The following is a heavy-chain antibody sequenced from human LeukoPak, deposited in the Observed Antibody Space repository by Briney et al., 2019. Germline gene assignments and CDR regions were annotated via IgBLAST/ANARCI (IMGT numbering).Heavy chain of an antibody. Sequence: GGSLRLSCAASGFTFSSYWMSWVRQAPGKGLEWVVNIKQDGSEKFHVDSVKGRFTISRDNAKKSLYLQMNSLRAEDTAVYYCAREGCSGGTCYFYWFDSWGQGTLVTVSS. J-gene: IGHJ5*01. D-gene: IGHD2-15*01. V-gene: IGHV3-7*01. CDR2: IKQDGSEK. CDR3: AREGCSGGTCYFYWFDS. CDR1: GFTFSSYW.